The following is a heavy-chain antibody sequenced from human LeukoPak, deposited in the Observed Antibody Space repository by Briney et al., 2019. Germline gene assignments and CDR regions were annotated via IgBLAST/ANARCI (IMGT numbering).Heavy chain of an antibody. CDR1: GFTVSSNY. Sequence: GGTLRLSCAASGFTVSSNYMSWVRQAPGKGLEWVGQTVSEIDGGTTDYAAPVKGRFTISRDDSKSTLYLQMNSLKIEDTAVYYCTTDEDWNYARKDVWGQGATVIVSS. CDR2: TVSEIDGGTT. CDR3: TTDEDWNYARKDV. V-gene: IGHV3-15*04. J-gene: IGHJ6*02. D-gene: IGHD1-7*01.